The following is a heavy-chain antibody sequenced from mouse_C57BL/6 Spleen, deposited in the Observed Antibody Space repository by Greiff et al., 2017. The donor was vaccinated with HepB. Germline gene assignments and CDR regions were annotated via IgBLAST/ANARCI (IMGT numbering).Heavy chain of an antibody. Sequence: QVQLKESGPELVKPGASVKISCKASGYAFSSSWMNWVKRRPGKGLEWIGRIYPGDGDTNYNGKFKGKATLTADKSSSTAYMQLSSLTSEDSAVYFCARSPDFYYDFRFAYWGQGTLVTVSA. CDR1: GYAFSSSW. D-gene: IGHD2-4*01. CDR3: ARSPDFYYDFRFAY. CDR2: IYPGDGDT. J-gene: IGHJ3*01. V-gene: IGHV1-82*01.